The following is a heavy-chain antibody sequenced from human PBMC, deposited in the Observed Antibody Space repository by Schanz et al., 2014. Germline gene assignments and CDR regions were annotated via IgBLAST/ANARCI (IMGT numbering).Heavy chain of an antibody. J-gene: IGHJ6*02. Sequence: EVQLLESGGALEQPGGSLRLSCAASGITFSDYAMSWVRQAPGKGLEWVSSISGSGISTYSADSVQGRFTISRDNSRNTMYLQMNSLRAEDTAVYYCVKDLQRELLRDDHYYGMDVWGQGTTVTVSS. CDR1: GITFSDYA. CDR2: ISGSGIST. V-gene: IGHV3-23*01. CDR3: VKDLQRELLRDDHYYGMDV. D-gene: IGHD1-26*01.